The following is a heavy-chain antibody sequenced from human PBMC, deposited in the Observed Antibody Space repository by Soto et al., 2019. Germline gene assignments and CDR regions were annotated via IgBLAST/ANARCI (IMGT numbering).Heavy chain of an antibody. CDR1: VCSITSYY. V-gene: IGHV4-59*01. CDR2: IHNSGST. J-gene: IGHJ4*01. Sequence: SETLFLTCSVSVCSITSYYWSWIRQPPGKGLEWIGYIHNSGSTSYNPSLQSRVTISADVSKNQFSLDLRSVTAADTAVYYCARRWSGTDYWGHGTLVTVSS. D-gene: IGHD3-10*01. CDR3: ARRWSGTDY.